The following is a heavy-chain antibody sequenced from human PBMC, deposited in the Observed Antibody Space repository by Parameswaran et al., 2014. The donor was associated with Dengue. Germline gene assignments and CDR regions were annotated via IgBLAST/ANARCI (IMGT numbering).Heavy chain of an antibody. CDR3: AREVGYIAEYYFDY. CDR2: IIPILGTA. CDR1: ISNA. V-gene: IGHV1-69*01. J-gene: IGHJ4*02. Sequence: ISNARLVRQAPGQGLEWMGGIIPILGTANYAQKFQGRVTITADESTSTAYMELSSLRSEDTAVYYCAREVGYIAEYYFDYWGQGTLVTVSS. D-gene: IGHD5-24*01.